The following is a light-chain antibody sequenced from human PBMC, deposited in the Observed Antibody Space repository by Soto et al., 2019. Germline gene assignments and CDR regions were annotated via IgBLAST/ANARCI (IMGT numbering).Light chain of an antibody. CDR3: GTWESNQGV. V-gene: IGLV1-51*01. J-gene: IGLJ3*02. CDR2: DNN. CDR1: RSNIGNTY. Sequence: QSVLTQPPSVSAAPGQNVTISCSGSRSNIGNTYVSWYQQVPGTAPRLLIYDNNKRPSGIPDRFTGSKSGTSATLAITGLQTGDEADYYCGTWESNQGVFGGGTKVTAL.